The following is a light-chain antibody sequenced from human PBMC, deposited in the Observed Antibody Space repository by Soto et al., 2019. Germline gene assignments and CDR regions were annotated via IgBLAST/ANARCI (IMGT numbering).Light chain of an antibody. Sequence: EIVITQSPSTLAVSPGERATLSCRASQSVSSNLAWYQQKPGQAPRLLIYGASTRATGIPARFSGSGSGTEFTLTISSLQSEDFAVYYCQQYNNWPPITFGQGTRLEIK. V-gene: IGKV3D-15*01. CDR1: QSVSSN. CDR3: QQYNNWPPIT. CDR2: GAS. J-gene: IGKJ5*01.